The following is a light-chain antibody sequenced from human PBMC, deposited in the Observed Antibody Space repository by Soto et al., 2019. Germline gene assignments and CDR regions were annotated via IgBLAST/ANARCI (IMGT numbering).Light chain of an antibody. CDR1: SSDVGGYNY. J-gene: IGLJ1*01. V-gene: IGLV2-14*03. CDR2: DVS. Sequence: QSALTQPASVSGSPGQSITISCTGTSSDVGGYNYVSWYQQHPGKAPKLMIYDVSNRPSGVSNRFSGSKSGNTASLTISGLLAEDEADYYCSSYTSSSLHVFGTGTKLTVL. CDR3: SSYTSSSLHV.